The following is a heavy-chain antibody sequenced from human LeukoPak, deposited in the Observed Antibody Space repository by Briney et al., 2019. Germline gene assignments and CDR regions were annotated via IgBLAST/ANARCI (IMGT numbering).Heavy chain of an antibody. V-gene: IGHV3-30-3*02. CDR3: AKTGLYGENGYFDY. D-gene: IGHD4-17*01. CDR2: IPFDGTNK. J-gene: IGHJ4*02. CDR1: GFTFSTYA. Sequence: HPGGSLRLSCAASGFTFSTYAMHWVRWAPGKGLEWVAVIPFDGTNKYYADSVKGRFTISRDNAKNSLYLQMNSLRAEDTALYYCAKTGLYGENGYFDYWGQGTLVTVSS.